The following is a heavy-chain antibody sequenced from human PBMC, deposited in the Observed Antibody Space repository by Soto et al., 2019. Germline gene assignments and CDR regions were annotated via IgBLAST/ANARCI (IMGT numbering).Heavy chain of an antibody. CDR2: ISGSGGST. CDR3: AKPPRITMVRGPFDH. CDR1: GFTFSSYA. J-gene: IGHJ4*02. D-gene: IGHD3-10*01. V-gene: IGHV3-23*01. Sequence: GGSLRLSCAASGFTFSSYAMSWVRQAPGKGLEWVSAISGSGGSTYYADSVKGRFTISRDNSKNTLYLQMNSLRAEDTAVYYCAKPPRITMVRGPFDHWGQGTLVTVSS.